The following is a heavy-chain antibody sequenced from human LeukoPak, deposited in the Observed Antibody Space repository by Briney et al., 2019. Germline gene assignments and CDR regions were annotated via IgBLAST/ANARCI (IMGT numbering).Heavy chain of an antibody. CDR2: IYHSGST. Sequence: SETLSLTCAVSGGSISSSNWWSWVRQPPGKGLEWIGEIYHSGSTNYNPSLKSRDTISVDTSKNQFSLKLSSVTAADTAVYYCARDRTVRGAHDYWGQGTLVTVSS. J-gene: IGHJ4*02. V-gene: IGHV4-4*02. CDR3: ARDRTVRGAHDY. D-gene: IGHD3-10*01. CDR1: GGSISSSNW.